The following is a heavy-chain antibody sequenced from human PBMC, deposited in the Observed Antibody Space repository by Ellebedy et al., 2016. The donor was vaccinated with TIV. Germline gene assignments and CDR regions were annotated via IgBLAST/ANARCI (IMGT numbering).Heavy chain of an antibody. CDR1: GCTFSSYA. CDR3: ARDGAMVRGVIRNPFDY. D-gene: IGHD3-10*01. V-gene: IGHV1-69*13. Sequence: AASVKVSCKASGCTFSSYAISWVRQAPGQGLEWMGGIIPIFGTANYAQKFQGRVTITADESTSTAYMELSSLRSEDTAVYYCARDGAMVRGVIRNPFDYWGQGTLVTVSS. J-gene: IGHJ4*02. CDR2: IIPIFGTA.